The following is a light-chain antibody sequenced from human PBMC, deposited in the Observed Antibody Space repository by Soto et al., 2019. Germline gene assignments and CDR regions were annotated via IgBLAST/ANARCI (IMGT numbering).Light chain of an antibody. V-gene: IGLV2-14*01. CDR1: SSDIGAYDF. J-gene: IGLJ3*02. Sequence: QSALTQAASASGSPGQSITISCSGTSSDIGAYDFVSWYQQHPGRAPKLMIFQVSNRPSGVSSRFSGSKSGNTASLTISRLQAEDEADYYCASHTTSGTWVFGGGTKVTVL. CDR2: QVS. CDR3: ASHTTSGTWV.